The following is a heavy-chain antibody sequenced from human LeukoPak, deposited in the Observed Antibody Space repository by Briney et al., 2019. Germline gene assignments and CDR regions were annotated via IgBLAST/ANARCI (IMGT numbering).Heavy chain of an antibody. CDR1: GFTFTSHD. CDR3: AGDGRGATAGDDAFDI. CDR2: MNANSGNT. J-gene: IGHJ3*02. V-gene: IGHV1-8*01. Sequence: ASVKVSCKASGFTFTSHDYNWVRRATGQGLEWMGWMNANSGNTGYAQKFKGRFTITRDTSITTVYMEMNSLTSEDTAVYYCAGDGRGATAGDDAFDIWGQGTMVTVSS. D-gene: IGHD6-13*01.